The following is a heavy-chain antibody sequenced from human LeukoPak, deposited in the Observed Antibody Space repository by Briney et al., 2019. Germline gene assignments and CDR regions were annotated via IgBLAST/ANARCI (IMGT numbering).Heavy chain of an antibody. V-gene: IGHV1-2*02. Sequence: ASVNVSCKASGDTFTDHYVQWVRQAPGQGLEWMGWITPSGRGANSAQKFQGRLTLSRDTSISTVYMELTRLTSDDTAIYYCARQGEAGYYFVYWGQGTLVTVSS. CDR3: ARQGEAGYYFVY. J-gene: IGHJ4*02. CDR1: GDTFTDHY. CDR2: ITPSGRGA.